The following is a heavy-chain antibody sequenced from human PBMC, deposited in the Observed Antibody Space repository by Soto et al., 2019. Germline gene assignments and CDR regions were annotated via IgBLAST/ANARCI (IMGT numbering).Heavy chain of an antibody. CDR2: ISAYNGNT. CDR3: VVAAQPYYFDY. CDR1: GYTFTSYG. D-gene: IGHD2-15*01. J-gene: IGHJ4*02. Sequence: QVQLVQSGAEVKKPGASVKVSCKAYGYTFTSYGISWVRQAPGQGLEWMGWISAYNGNTNYAQKLQGRVTMTTDTSTSTAYMGLRSLRSDDTAVYYFVVAAQPYYFDYWGQGTLVTVSS. V-gene: IGHV1-18*01.